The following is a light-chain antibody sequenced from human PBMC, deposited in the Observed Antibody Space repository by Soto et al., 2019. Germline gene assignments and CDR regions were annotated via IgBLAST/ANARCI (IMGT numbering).Light chain of an antibody. CDR3: SSYAGSNIFV. CDR1: SSDVGGYNF. J-gene: IGLJ2*01. CDR2: EVS. V-gene: IGLV2-8*01. Sequence: QSALTQPPSASGSPGQSVTISCTGTSSDVGGYNFVSWYQQHPGKAPKLMIYEVSERPSGVPDRFSGSKSGNTASLTVSGLQAEDEADYYCSSYAGSNIFVFGGGTKVTVL.